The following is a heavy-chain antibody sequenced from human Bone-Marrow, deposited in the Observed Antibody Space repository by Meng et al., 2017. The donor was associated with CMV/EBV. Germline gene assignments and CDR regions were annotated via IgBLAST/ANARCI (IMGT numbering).Heavy chain of an antibody. Sequence: SCAASGFTFSSYAMHWVRQAPGKGLEWVAVISYDGSNKYYADSVKGRFTIFRDNSKNTLYLQMNSLRAEYTAVYYCARAPGVVGAWYFDYWGQGTLVTVSS. CDR2: ISYDGSNK. V-gene: IGHV3-30*04. D-gene: IGHD2-2*01. J-gene: IGHJ4*02. CDR3: ARAPGVVGAWYFDY. CDR1: GFTFSSYA.